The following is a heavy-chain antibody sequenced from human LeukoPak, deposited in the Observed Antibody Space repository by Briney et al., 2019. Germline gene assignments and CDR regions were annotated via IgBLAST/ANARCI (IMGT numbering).Heavy chain of an antibody. D-gene: IGHD4-11*01. Sequence: SVKVSCKASGGTFSNYAISWVRQATGQGLEWMGRIIPMFGTTNYAQNFQGRVTITTDESTSTAYMEASSLRIEDTAVYYCASVTVTTWAPDGHMDVWGKGTTVTVSS. CDR1: GGTFSNYA. CDR2: IIPMFGTT. V-gene: IGHV1-69*05. J-gene: IGHJ6*03. CDR3: ASVTVTTWAPDGHMDV.